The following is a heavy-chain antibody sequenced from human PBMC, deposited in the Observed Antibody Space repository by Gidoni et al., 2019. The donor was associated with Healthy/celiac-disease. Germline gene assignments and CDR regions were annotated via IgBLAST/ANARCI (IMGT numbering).Heavy chain of an antibody. V-gene: IGHV2-70*01. CDR1: GFSLSTRGMC. CDR3: ARGSAYYDSSGYGSYGMDV. Sequence: QVTLRESGPALVKPKQTITLTCTFSGFSLSTRGMCVSWIRQPPGKALEWLALIDCDADKYYSTSLKTRLTISKDTSKHQVFLTMTSMDPVDTATYYCARGSAYYDSSGYGSYGMDVLGQGTTVTVSS. J-gene: IGHJ6*02. CDR2: IDCDADK. D-gene: IGHD3-22*01.